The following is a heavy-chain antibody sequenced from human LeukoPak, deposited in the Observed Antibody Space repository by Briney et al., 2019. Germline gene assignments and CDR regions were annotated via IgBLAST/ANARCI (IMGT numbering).Heavy chain of an antibody. D-gene: IGHD4-11*01. J-gene: IGHJ4*02. CDR3: AKDAQRGFDYSNSLEY. CDR1: GFTFSHYG. V-gene: IGHV3-33*06. CDR2: IWHDGSGR. Sequence: PGGSLRLSCAASGFTFSHYGMHWVRQAPGKGLEWVAVIWHDGSGRYYADSVKGRFTISRDNSRNTVYLQMNSLRAEDTAVYYCAKDAQRGFDYSNSLEYWGQGNLVTVSS.